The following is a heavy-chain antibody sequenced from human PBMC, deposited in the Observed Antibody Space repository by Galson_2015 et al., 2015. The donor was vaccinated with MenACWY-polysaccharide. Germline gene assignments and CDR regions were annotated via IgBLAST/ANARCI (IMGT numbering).Heavy chain of an antibody. V-gene: IGHV3-30-3*01. CDR2: ISYDETNK. D-gene: IGHD2-2*01. CDR3: ARDYCSRTSCYGLDV. Sequence: SLRLSCAASGFTFNSYAMHWVRQAPGKGLEWVAVISYDETNKYYADSVKGRFTISRDNSKNTLYLQMNSLRAADAAVYYCARDYCSRTSCYGLDVWGQGTTVIVSS. CDR1: GFTFNSYA. J-gene: IGHJ6*02.